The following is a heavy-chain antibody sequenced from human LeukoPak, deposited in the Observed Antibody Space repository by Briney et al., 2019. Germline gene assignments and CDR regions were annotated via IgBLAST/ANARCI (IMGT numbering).Heavy chain of an antibody. J-gene: IGHJ6*03. Sequence: SETLSLTCTVSGGSISSYYWTWIRQSPGKGLEWIGYIYFTGTTHYNPPLKSRLSISVDTSNNQFSLRLSSVTAADTAVYYCARLADCLGSSCYAGYFYYYYYMDVWGRGTTVNVSS. CDR1: GGSISSYY. CDR2: IYFTGTT. D-gene: IGHD2-2*01. V-gene: IGHV4-59*08. CDR3: ARLADCLGSSCYAGYFYYYYYMDV.